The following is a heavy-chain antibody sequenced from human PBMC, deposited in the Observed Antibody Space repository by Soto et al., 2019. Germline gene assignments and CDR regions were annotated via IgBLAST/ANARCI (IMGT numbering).Heavy chain of an antibody. CDR3: ARGLYSGNGYYYYGMDV. CDR2: IWYDGSNK. D-gene: IGHD1-26*01. V-gene: IGHV3-33*01. J-gene: IGHJ6*02. CDR1: GFTFSSYG. Sequence: QVQLVESGGGVVQPGRSLRLSCAASGFTFSSYGMHWVRQAPGKGLEGVAVIWYDGSNKYYADSVKGRFTISRDNSKNTLYLQMNSLRAEDTAVYYCARGLYSGNGYYYYGMDVWGQGTTVTVSS.